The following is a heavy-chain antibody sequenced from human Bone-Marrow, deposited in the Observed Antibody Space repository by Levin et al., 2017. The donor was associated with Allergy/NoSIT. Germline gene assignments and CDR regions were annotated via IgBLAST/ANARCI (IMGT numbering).Heavy chain of an antibody. CDR2: IKSETDGGTI. Sequence: GGSLRLSCAASGFSFTNVWMTWVRQAPGKGLEWVGRIKSETDGGTIDYAAPAKGRFTISRDDSRSTLYLQMNSLKTEDTAVYYCTTEVWARSIRDDYWGQGTLVTVSS. CDR1: GFSFTNVW. J-gene: IGHJ4*02. D-gene: IGHD2-21*01. V-gene: IGHV3-15*01. CDR3: TTEVWARSIRDDY.